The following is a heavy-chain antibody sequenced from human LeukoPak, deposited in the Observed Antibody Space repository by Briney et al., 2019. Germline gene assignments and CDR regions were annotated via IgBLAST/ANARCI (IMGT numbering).Heavy chain of an antibody. Sequence: GGSLRLTCAASGFTFSSYAMSWVRQAPGKGLEWVSAISGSGGSTYYADSVKGRFTISRDNSKNTLYLQMNSLRAEDTAVYYCAKLPFYGPTGHFDYWGQGTLVTVSS. CDR1: GFTFSSYA. V-gene: IGHV3-23*01. D-gene: IGHD1-14*01. J-gene: IGHJ4*02. CDR2: ISGSGGST. CDR3: AKLPFYGPTGHFDY.